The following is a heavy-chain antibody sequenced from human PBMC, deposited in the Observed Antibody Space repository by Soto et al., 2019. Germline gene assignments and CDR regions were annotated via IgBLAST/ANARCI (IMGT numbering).Heavy chain of an antibody. J-gene: IGHJ6*03. Sequence: ASVKVSCKASGYTFTSYDINWVRQATGQGLEWMGWMNPNSGNTGYAQKFQGRVTMTRNTSISTAYMELSSLRSEDTAVYYCARGRRVRDTRRYYYYMDVWGKGTTVTVSS. D-gene: IGHD5-18*01. CDR2: MNPNSGNT. V-gene: IGHV1-8*01. CDR1: GYTFTSYD. CDR3: ARGRRVRDTRRYYYYMDV.